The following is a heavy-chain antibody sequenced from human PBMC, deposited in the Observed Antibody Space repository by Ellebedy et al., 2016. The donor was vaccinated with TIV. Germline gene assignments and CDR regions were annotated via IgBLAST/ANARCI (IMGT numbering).Heavy chain of an antibody. CDR2: IYYSGST. J-gene: IGHJ6*03. Sequence: MPSETLSLTCTVSGGSISSYYWSWIRQPPGKGLEWIGYIYYSGSTNYNPSLKSRVTISVDTSKNQFSLKLSSVTAADTAVYYCARRVSTIIWNYYYYYMDVWGKGTTVTVSS. V-gene: IGHV4-59*08. D-gene: IGHD5/OR15-5a*01. CDR1: GGSISSYY. CDR3: ARRVSTIIWNYYYYYMDV.